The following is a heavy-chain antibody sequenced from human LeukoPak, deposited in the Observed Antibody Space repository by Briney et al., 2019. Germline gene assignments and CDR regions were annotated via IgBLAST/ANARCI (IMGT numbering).Heavy chain of an antibody. CDR3: ARHGGYHSPIDY. CDR1: AGSITNYY. D-gene: IGHD3-22*01. CDR2: IYYTGST. Sequence: SETLSLTCSVSAGSITNYYWSWIRQPPGKGLEWIGYIYYTGSTNYNPSLKSRVSISVDTSKNQFSLKLSSVTAADTAVYYCARHGGYHSPIDYWGQGTLVTISS. V-gene: IGHV4-59*08. J-gene: IGHJ4*02.